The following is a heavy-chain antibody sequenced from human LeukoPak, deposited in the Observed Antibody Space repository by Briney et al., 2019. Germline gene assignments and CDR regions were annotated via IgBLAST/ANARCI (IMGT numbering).Heavy chain of an antibody. CDR2: ISGSSSNK. D-gene: IGHD6-19*01. CDR3: ARPPSTSAWSNSVDD. CDR1: GFIFSSNS. J-gene: IGHJ4*02. Sequence: GGSLRLSCAASGFIFSSNSMNWVRQAPGKGLEWVASISGSSSNKYYADSVQGRFTISRDNAKNSLYLQMGSPRAEDTAVYYCARPPSTSAWSNSVDDWGQGTLVTVSS. V-gene: IGHV3-21*01.